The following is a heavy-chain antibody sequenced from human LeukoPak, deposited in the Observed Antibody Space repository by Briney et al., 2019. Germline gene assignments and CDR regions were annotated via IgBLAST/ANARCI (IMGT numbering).Heavy chain of an antibody. J-gene: IGHJ4*02. D-gene: IGHD6-19*01. V-gene: IGHV4-61*02. Sequence: PSQTLSLTCTVSGGSISSGSYYWSWIRQPAGKGLEWIGRIYTSGSTNYNPSLKSRVTISVDTSKNQFSLKLSSVTAADTAVYYCASDLPAVAGWLVFDYWGQGTLVTVSS. CDR1: GGSISSGSYY. CDR3: ASDLPAVAGWLVFDY. CDR2: IYTSGST.